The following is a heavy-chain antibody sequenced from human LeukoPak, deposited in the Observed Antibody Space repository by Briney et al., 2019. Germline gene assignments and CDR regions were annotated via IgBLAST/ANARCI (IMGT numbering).Heavy chain of an antibody. J-gene: IGHJ4*02. D-gene: IGHD6-19*01. CDR2: INSDGRST. V-gene: IGHV3-74*01. Sequence: GGSLRLSCAASGFTFSRYWMHWVRQAPGKGLVWVSRINSDGRSTNYADSVKGRFTISRDNAKNALYPQMNSLRAEDTAVYYCARDPDSSGWSSFEYWGQGTLVTVSS. CDR1: GFTFSRYW. CDR3: ARDPDSSGWSSFEY.